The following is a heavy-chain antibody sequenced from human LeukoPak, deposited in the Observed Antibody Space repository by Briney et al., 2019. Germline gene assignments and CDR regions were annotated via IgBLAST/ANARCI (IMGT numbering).Heavy chain of an antibody. Sequence: SETLSLTCTASSGSISSSSYYWGWIRQPPGKGLEWIGSIYYSGSTYYNPSLKSRVTIAVDTSKNQFSLKLRSVPAADTAVNYCARSYSSSPGAFDIWGQGTMVTVSS. CDR2: IYYSGST. V-gene: IGHV4-39*01. CDR3: ARSYSSSPGAFDI. D-gene: IGHD6-6*01. CDR1: SGSISSSSYY. J-gene: IGHJ3*02.